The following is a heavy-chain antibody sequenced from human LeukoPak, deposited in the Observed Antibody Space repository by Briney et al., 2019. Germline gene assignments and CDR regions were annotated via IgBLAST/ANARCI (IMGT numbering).Heavy chain of an antibody. Sequence: GGSLRLSCAASGFTFSSYSMNWVRQAPGKGLEWVASISSSSSYIYYADSVKGRFTISRDNAKNSLYLQMNSLRAEDTAVYYCAKGSSAWNEVFHFDYWGQGTLVTVSS. CDR1: GFTFSSYS. CDR2: ISSSSSYI. D-gene: IGHD6-19*01. CDR3: AKGSSAWNEVFHFDY. J-gene: IGHJ4*02. V-gene: IGHV3-21*01.